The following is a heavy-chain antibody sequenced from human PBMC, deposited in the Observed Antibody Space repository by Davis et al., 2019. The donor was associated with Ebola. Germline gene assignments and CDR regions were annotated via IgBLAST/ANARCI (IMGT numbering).Heavy chain of an antibody. CDR3: ARRITMVRGVPSGMDV. CDR2: VNTNTGNP. J-gene: IGHJ6*02. CDR1: GYTFTSYA. Sequence: ASVKVSCKTSGYTFTSYAMNWVRQAPGQGLELMGWVNTNTGNPTYAQGFTGRFVFSLDTSVSTAYLQISTLETDDTAVYYCARRITMVRGVPSGMDVWGQGTTVTVSS. D-gene: IGHD3-10*01. V-gene: IGHV7-4-1*02.